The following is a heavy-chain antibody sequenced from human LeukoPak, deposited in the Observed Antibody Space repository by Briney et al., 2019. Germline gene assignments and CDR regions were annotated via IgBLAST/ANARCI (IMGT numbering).Heavy chain of an antibody. D-gene: IGHD6-13*01. Sequence: GGSLRLSCAASGFTFSSYSMNWVRQAPGKGLEWVSSIGSSSSYIYYADSVKGRFTISRDNAKNSLYLQMNSLRAEDTAVYYCARDPRIAAALNWFDPWGQGTLVTVSS. J-gene: IGHJ5*02. CDR2: IGSSSSYI. CDR3: ARDPRIAAALNWFDP. V-gene: IGHV3-21*01. CDR1: GFTFSSYS.